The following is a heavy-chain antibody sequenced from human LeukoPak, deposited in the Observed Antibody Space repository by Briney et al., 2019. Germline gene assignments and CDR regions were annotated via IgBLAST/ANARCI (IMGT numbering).Heavy chain of an antibody. CDR2: IYYSGST. CDR1: GGSISSYY. D-gene: IGHD6-19*01. Sequence: SSETLSLTCTVSGGSISSYYWSWIRQPPGKGLEWIGYIYYSGSTNYNPSLKSRVTISVDTSKNQFSLKLSSVTAADTAVYYCARAGSSGWYRVPHTRYYFDYWGQGTLVTVSS. CDR3: ARAGSSGWYRVPHTRYYFDY. J-gene: IGHJ4*02. V-gene: IGHV4-59*01.